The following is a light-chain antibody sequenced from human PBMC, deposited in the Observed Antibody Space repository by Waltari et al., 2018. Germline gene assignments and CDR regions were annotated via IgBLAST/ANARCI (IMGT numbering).Light chain of an antibody. CDR2: QAS. Sequence: ELVLTQSPGPLSLSPGARATLACRASQSVGRFLAWYQQKPGQAPRLLIYQASNRATGLPEMFSGSASVTDFSLTISRLEPEDFAVYYCQNHERLPATFGQGTKVEI. V-gene: IGKV3-20*01. CDR1: QSVGRF. J-gene: IGKJ1*01. CDR3: QNHERLPAT.